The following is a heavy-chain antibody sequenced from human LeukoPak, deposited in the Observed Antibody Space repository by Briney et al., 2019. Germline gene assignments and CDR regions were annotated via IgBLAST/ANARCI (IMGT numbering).Heavy chain of an antibody. J-gene: IGHJ6*02. Sequence: GESLKISCKGFGYSFTNHWIAWVRQMPGKGLEWMGIIYPGDSDTRYSPSFQGRVTISADKSISTAYLQWGSLKASDTAVYYCARITNLWGNSGSHYNYYYYGMDVWGQGTTVTVSS. D-gene: IGHD3-10*01. CDR3: ARITNLWGNSGSHYNYYYYGMDV. CDR1: GYSFTNHW. CDR2: IYPGDSDT. V-gene: IGHV5-51*01.